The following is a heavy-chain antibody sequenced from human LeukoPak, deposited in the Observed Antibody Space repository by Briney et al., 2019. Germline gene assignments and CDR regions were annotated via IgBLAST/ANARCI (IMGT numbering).Heavy chain of an antibody. J-gene: IGHJ4*02. Sequence: PGGSLRLSCAASGFTFSSYGMHWVRQAPGKGLEWVAFIRYDGSNKYYADSVKGRFTISRDNSKNTLYLQMNSLRAEDTAVYYCAKDLYSSSSFDYWGQGTLVTVSS. CDR3: AKDLYSSSSFDY. V-gene: IGHV3-30*02. D-gene: IGHD6-6*01. CDR1: GFTFSSYG. CDR2: IRYDGSNK.